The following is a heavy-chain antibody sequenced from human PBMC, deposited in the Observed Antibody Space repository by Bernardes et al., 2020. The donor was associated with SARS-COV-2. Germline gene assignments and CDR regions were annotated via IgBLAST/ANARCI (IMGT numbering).Heavy chain of an antibody. CDR3: ARDHLFREVPAAGAFDI. J-gene: IGHJ3*02. CDR1: GFTFSCNW. D-gene: IGHD2-2*01. V-gene: IGHV3-7*04. CDR2: IRQDGSDQ. Sequence: GGSLRLSCAASGFTFSCNWMSWVRQAPGKGLEWVANIRQDGSDQHYMDSVKGRFTISRDNAKNSLYLQMNSLRAEDTGVYYCARDHLFREVPAAGAFDIWGQGTMVTVSS.